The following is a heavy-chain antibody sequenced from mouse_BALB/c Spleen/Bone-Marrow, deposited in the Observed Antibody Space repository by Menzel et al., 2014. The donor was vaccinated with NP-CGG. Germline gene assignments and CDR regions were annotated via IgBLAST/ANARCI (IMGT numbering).Heavy chain of an antibody. J-gene: IGHJ4*01. Sequence: EVQLVESGGGLVQPGGSLKLSCATSGFTFSDYYMYWVRQTPEKRLEWVAYISNGGGSTYYPDTVKGRFTISRDNAKNTLYLQMSRLKSEDTAMYYCARHLYGNYEAMDYWGQGTSVTVSS. CDR1: GFTFSDYY. V-gene: IGHV5-12*02. D-gene: IGHD2-1*01. CDR2: ISNGGGST. CDR3: ARHLYGNYEAMDY.